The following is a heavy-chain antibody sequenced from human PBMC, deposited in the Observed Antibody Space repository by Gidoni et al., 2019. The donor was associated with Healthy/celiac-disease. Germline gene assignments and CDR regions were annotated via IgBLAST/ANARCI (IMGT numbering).Heavy chain of an antibody. D-gene: IGHD3-3*01. CDR2: IYYSGST. CDR3: ARDPWRVPSGVVIKNVY. J-gene: IGHJ4*02. CDR1: GGSISSSSYY. Sequence: QLQLQESGPGLVKPSETLSLTCTVSGGSISSSSYYWGWIRQPPGKGLEWIGSIYYSGSTYYNPSLKSRVTISVDTSKNQFSLKLSSVTAADTAVYYCARDPWRVPSGVVIKNVYWGQGTLVTVSS. V-gene: IGHV4-39*07.